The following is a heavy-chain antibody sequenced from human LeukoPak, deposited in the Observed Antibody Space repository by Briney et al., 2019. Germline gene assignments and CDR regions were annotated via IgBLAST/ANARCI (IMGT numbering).Heavy chain of an antibody. D-gene: IGHD2-8*01. CDR2: LSGSGGSI. Sequence: PGGSLRLSCAASGFTFSSYAMSWVRQAPGKGLEWVSALSGSGGSIYYADSVKGRFTISRDNSKTTLYLQMNSLRAEDTAGYYCAKVSGYCTNGVCYTHDYWGQGTLVTVSS. J-gene: IGHJ4*02. CDR1: GFTFSSYA. CDR3: AKVSGYCTNGVCYTHDY. V-gene: IGHV3-23*01.